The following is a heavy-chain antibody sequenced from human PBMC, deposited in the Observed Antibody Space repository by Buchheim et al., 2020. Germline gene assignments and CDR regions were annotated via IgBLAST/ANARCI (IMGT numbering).Heavy chain of an antibody. D-gene: IGHD3-3*01. CDR1: GYTFFSYD. V-gene: IGHV1-8*02. Sequence: QVRLVQSGAEVKKPGASVKVSCKGSGYTFFSYDIHWIRQATGQGLEWMGWMNPGSGNTGYSQKFQGRVSMTKSNSMSTAYLELSGLKSEDTAVYFCARASFSPGGYYEDLDVWGQGTL. CDR3: ARASFSPGGYYEDLDV. CDR2: MNPGSGNT. J-gene: IGHJ4*02.